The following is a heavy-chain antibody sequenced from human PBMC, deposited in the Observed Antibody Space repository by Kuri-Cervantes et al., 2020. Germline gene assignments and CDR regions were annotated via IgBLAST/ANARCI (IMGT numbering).Heavy chain of an antibody. CDR1: GGSISSSSYY. J-gene: IGHJ5*02. Sequence: SETLSLTCTVSGGSISSSSYYWGWIRQPPGKGLEWIGSIYYSGSTYYNPSLKSRVTISVDTSKNQFSLKLSSVTAADTAVYYCARDTAAGPRTNSWFDPWGQGTLVTVSS. CDR3: ARDTAAGPRTNSWFDP. V-gene: IGHV4-39*07. D-gene: IGHD6-13*01. CDR2: IYYSGST.